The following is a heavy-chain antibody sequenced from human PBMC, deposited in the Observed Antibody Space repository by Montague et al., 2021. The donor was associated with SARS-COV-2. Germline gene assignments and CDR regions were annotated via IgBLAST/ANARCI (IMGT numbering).Heavy chain of an antibody. Sequence: SLRLSCAASGFTFSDCYMTWIRQAPGKGLEWLSYISTRSTYTNYXDSVKGRFTISGDDAKNSLYLQMNSLRAEDTAVYYCASFTMVRGAPGYGMDVWGQGTTVTVSS. CDR2: ISTRSTYT. D-gene: IGHD3-10*01. J-gene: IGHJ6*02. CDR3: ASFTMVRGAPGYGMDV. CDR1: GFTFSDCY. V-gene: IGHV3-11*03.